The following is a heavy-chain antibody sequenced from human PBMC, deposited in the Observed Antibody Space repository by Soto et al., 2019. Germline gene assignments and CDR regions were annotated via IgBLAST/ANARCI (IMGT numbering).Heavy chain of an antibody. J-gene: IGHJ3*02. V-gene: IGHV3-66*01. CDR1: GFTVSNNF. Sequence: EVQLVESGGDLVQPGGSLRLSCAASGFTVSNNFMSWVRQAPGKGLEWVSVTYPGGTTYYADSVKGRFAISRDNSKNTLYLQMSRLRAEDTAVYYCAREMRTTAARDACDIWGQGTMVTVSS. D-gene: IGHD2-21*02. CDR2: TYPGGTT. CDR3: AREMRTTAARDACDI.